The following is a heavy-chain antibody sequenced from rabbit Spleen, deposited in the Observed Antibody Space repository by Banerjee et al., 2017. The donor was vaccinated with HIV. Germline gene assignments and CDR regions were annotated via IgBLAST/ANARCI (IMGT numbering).Heavy chain of an antibody. CDR2: FDPVFGST. CDR1: GFDFSSYY. J-gene: IGHJ4*01. CDR3: VREVAAKFAL. D-gene: IGHD4-1*01. V-gene: IGHV1S7*01. Sequence: QLKETGGGLVQPGGSLTLSCKASGFDFSSYYMTWVRQAPGKGLEWIGYFDPVFGSTYYASWVNGRFTISSHNAQNTLVLQLNSLTAADTATYFCVREVAAKFALWGPGTLVTVS.